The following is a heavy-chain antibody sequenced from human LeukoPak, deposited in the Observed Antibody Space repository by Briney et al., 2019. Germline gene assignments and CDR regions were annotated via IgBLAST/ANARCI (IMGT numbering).Heavy chain of an antibody. J-gene: IGHJ4*02. CDR3: ARDRGVRHYYDSSGYPV. D-gene: IGHD3-22*01. CDR2: ISAYNGNT. CDR1: GYTFTSYG. Sequence: ASVKVSCKASGYTFTSYGISWVRQAPGQGLEWMGWISAYNGNTNYAQKLQGRVTMITDKSTNTAYMELRSLRSEDTAVYYCARDRGVRHYYDSSGYPVWGQGTLVTVSS. V-gene: IGHV1-18*01.